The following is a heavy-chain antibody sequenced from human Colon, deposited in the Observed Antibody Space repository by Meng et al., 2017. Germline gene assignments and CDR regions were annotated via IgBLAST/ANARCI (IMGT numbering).Heavy chain of an antibody. J-gene: IGHJ5*02. CDR3: ARERLSSGLYGGRWFDP. Sequence: QVQLQQWGAGLLQPSETLSLTCAVYGGSFSGYYWSWIRQPPGKGLEWIGEINHSGSTNYNPSLKSRVTISVDTSKNQFSLKLSSVTAADTAVYYCARERLSSGLYGGRWFDPWGQGTLVTVSS. CDR1: GGSFSGYY. D-gene: IGHD6-19*01. CDR2: INHSGST. V-gene: IGHV4-34*01.